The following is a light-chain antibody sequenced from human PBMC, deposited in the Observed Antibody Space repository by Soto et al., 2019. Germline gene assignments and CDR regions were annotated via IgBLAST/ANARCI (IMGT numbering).Light chain of an antibody. CDR1: QSVSSNF. Sequence: EIVMTQSPGTLSLSPGERVTLSCRASQSVSSNFVAWYQQKPGQAPRVIIYGASNRATGIPDRFSGSGSGTDFTLTISRLEPEDFAVYYCQQYVSSYTFGQGTKLEIK. CDR2: GAS. CDR3: QQYVSSYT. V-gene: IGKV3-20*01. J-gene: IGKJ2*01.